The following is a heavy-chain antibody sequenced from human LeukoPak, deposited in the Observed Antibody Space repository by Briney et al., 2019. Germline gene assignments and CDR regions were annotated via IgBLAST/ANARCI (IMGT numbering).Heavy chain of an antibody. CDR1: GFTFSSYS. CDR3: AREFVIVVVPAAISPMEFDP. V-gene: IGHV3-21*01. Sequence: GGSLRLSCAASGFTFSSYSMNWVRQAPGKGLEWVSSISSSSSYIYYADSVKGRFTISRDNAKNSLYLQMNSLRAEDTAVYYCAREFVIVVVPAAISPMEFDPWGQGTLVTVSS. J-gene: IGHJ5*02. D-gene: IGHD2-2*01. CDR2: ISSSSSYI.